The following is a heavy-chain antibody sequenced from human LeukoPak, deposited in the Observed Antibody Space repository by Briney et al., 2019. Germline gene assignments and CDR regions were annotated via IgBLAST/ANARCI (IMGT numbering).Heavy chain of an antibody. J-gene: IGHJ4*02. Sequence: ASVKVSCKASGYIFTGYYMHWVRQAPGQGLEWMGWTNLNSGGTNYAQKFQGRVTMTRDTSITTAYMELSRLRSDDAAVYYCARGYCSSTSCYARNDFDYWGQGTLVTVSP. D-gene: IGHD2-2*01. V-gene: IGHV1-2*02. CDR2: TNLNSGGT. CDR3: ARGYCSSTSCYARNDFDY. CDR1: GYIFTGYY.